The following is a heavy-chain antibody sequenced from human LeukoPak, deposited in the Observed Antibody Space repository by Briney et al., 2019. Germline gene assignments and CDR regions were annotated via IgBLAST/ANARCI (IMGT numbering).Heavy chain of an antibody. D-gene: IGHD3-22*01. V-gene: IGHV1-2*02. CDR1: GYTFTGYY. Sequence: ASVKVSCKASGYTFTGYYMHWVRQAPGQGLGWMGWINPNTGGTNYAQKFQGRVTMTRDTSINTAYMELSRLRSDDTAMYYCARGGSDSSGYQDSWGQGTLVTVSS. CDR3: ARGGSDSSGYQDS. J-gene: IGHJ4*02. CDR2: INPNTGGT.